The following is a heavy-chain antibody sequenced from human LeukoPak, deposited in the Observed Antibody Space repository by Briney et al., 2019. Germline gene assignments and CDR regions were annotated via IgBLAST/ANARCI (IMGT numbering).Heavy chain of an antibody. CDR2: INHSGST. CDR3: ARAVDY. V-gene: IGHV4-34*01. J-gene: IGHJ4*02. CDR1: GGSFSGYY. Sequence: SETLSLTCAVYGGSFSGYYWLWIRRPPGKGLEWIGEINHSGSTNYNPSLKTRVTISVDTPKKQFSLKLTSVTAADTAVYYCARAVDYWGQGTLVTVSS.